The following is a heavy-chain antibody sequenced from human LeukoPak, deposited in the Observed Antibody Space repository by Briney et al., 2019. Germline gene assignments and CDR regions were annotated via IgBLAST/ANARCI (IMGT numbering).Heavy chain of an antibody. Sequence: GRSLRLSCAASGFTFSSYGMHWVRQAPGKGLEWVAVIWYDGSNKYYADSVKGRFTISRDNSKNTLYLQMNSLRVEDTAVYYCAKRYFDTSGSYPLIDYWGQGALVTVSS. CDR3: AKRYFDTSGSYPLIDY. J-gene: IGHJ4*02. V-gene: IGHV3-33*06. D-gene: IGHD3-22*01. CDR2: IWYDGSNK. CDR1: GFTFSSYG.